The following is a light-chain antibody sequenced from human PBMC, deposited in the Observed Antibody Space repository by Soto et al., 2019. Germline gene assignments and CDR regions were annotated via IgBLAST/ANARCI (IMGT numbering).Light chain of an antibody. Sequence: EIVLTQSPATVSVSPGERVTLACRASQSVDINLAWYQQKPGQPPRLLIYGASTRATDMSGTFSGRGSGTEFTLTISSLRPEDFAVYYCQQYRSWPRTFGQGTKVEMK. CDR3: QQYRSWPRT. J-gene: IGKJ1*01. V-gene: IGKV3-15*01. CDR2: GAS. CDR1: QSVDIN.